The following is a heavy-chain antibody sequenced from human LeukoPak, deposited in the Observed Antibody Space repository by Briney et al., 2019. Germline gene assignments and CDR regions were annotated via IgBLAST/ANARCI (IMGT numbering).Heavy chain of an antibody. Sequence: SETLSLTCTVSGGSISSYYWSWIRQPPGEGLEWIGYIYYSGSTNYNPSLKSRVTISVDTSKNQFSLKLSSVTAADTAVYYCARFSMVRGEGGNWFDPWGQGTLVTVSS. CDR2: IYYSGST. CDR1: GGSISSYY. J-gene: IGHJ5*02. CDR3: ARFSMVRGEGGNWFDP. V-gene: IGHV4-59*01. D-gene: IGHD3-10*01.